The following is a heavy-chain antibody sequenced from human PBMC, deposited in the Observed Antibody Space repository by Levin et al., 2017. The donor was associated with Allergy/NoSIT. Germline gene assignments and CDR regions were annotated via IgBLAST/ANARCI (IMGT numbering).Heavy chain of an antibody. CDR2: ISWNSHKI. Sequence: GGSLRLSCAASGFTFDDYAMHWVRQAPGKGLEWVSSISWNSHKIDYADSVKGRFTISRDSAKNSLFLQMNSLRAEDTALYYRAKGAAAAGDLFDYWGQGTLVTVSS. CDR3: AKGAAAAGDLFDY. CDR1: GFTFDDYA. J-gene: IGHJ4*02. D-gene: IGHD6-13*01. V-gene: IGHV3-9*01.